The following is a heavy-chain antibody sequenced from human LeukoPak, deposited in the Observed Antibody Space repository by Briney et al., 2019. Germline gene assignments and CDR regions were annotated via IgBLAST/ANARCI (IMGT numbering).Heavy chain of an antibody. Sequence: KPSETLSLTCTVSGGSISSSSYYWGWIRQPPGKGLEWIGSIYYSGSTYYNPSPKSRVTISVDTSKNQFSLKLSSVTAADTAVYYCADSRRGGYYMDVWGKGTTVTISS. J-gene: IGHJ6*03. CDR1: GGSISSSSYY. CDR3: ADSRRGGYYMDV. V-gene: IGHV4-39*01. CDR2: IYYSGST. D-gene: IGHD2-15*01.